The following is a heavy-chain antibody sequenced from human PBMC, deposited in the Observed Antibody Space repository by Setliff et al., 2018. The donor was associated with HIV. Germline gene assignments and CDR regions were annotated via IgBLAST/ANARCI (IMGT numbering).Heavy chain of an antibody. J-gene: IGHJ6*03. D-gene: IGHD3-3*01. CDR3: ARRFLAWFPPSYFYYYMDV. CDR1: GGSFSGYY. CDR2: INHSGGT. Sequence: SETLSLTCAVYGGSFSGYYWNWIRQPPGKGLEWIGEINHSGGTNYNPSLKSRVTLSVDTSKNQFSLKLSSVTAADTAVYYCARRFLAWFPPSYFYYYMDVWGKGTTVTVSS. V-gene: IGHV4-34*01.